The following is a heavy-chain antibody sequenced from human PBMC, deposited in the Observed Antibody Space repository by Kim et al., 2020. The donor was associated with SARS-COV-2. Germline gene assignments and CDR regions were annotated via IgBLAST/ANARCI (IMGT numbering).Heavy chain of an antibody. CDR2: ISWNSVSI. J-gene: IGHJ4*02. CDR3: AKASITMVRGVIGAPIPYFDY. D-gene: IGHD3-10*01. CDR1: GFTFDDYA. V-gene: IGHV3-9*01. Sequence: GGSLRLSCAASGFTFDDYAMHWVRQAPGKGLEWVSGISWNSVSIGYADSVKGRFTISRDNAKNSRYLQMNSLRAEDTALYYCAKASITMVRGVIGAPIPYFDYWGQGTLVTVTS.